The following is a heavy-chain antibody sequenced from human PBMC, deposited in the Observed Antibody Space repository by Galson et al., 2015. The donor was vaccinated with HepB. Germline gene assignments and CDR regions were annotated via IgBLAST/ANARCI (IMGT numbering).Heavy chain of an antibody. CDR3: ARESMVRGGHAFDI. V-gene: IGHV7-4-1*02. D-gene: IGHD3-10*01. J-gene: IGHJ3*02. CDR2: INTNTGNP. Sequence: SVKVSCKASGYTFTSYAMNWVRQAPGQGLEWMGWINTNTGNPTYAQGFTGRFVFSLDTSVSTAYLQISSLKAEDTAVYYCARESMVRGGHAFDIWGQGTMVTVSS. CDR1: GYTFTSYA.